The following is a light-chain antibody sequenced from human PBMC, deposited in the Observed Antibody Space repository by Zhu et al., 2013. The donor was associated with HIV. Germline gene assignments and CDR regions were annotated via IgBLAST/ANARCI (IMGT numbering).Light chain of an antibody. Sequence: QSVLTQPPSASGTPGQRVTISCSGRSSNIGSNTVDWYQQVPGTAPKLLIYTNNRRPSGVPDRFSGSKSGKTASLTVSGLQAEDEAEYFCSSYGGRNNRVLFGGGTKLTVL. CDR3: SSYGGRNNRVL. CDR2: TNN. J-gene: IGLJ3*02. V-gene: IGLV1-44*01. CDR1: SSNIGSNT.